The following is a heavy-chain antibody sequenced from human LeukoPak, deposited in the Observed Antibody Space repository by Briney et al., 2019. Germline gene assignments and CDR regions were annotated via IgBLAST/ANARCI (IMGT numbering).Heavy chain of an antibody. J-gene: IGHJ4*02. CDR3: VRIYYDSSGYYLTDYYFDS. CDR2: SHYSGIT. Sequence: SETLSLTCTVSGDSFSSSSFHWGWVRQPPGRGLEWVASSHYSGITYYSPSLKSRVTVSVGTSRDRFSLQLSSVTAADTAVYYCVRIYYDSSGYYLTDYYFDSWGQGTLVTVSS. D-gene: IGHD3-22*01. V-gene: IGHV4-39*01. CDR1: GDSFSSSSFH.